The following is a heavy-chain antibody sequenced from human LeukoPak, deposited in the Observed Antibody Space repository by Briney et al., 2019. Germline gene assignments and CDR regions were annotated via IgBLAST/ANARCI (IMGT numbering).Heavy chain of an antibody. J-gene: IGHJ4*02. V-gene: IGHV3-30*02. CDR2: IRYDGSNK. CDR3: AKGHDFWSPFDY. D-gene: IGHD3-3*01. CDR1: GFTFSSYG. Sequence: QSGGSLRLSCAASGFTFSSYGMHWVRQAPGKGLEGVAFIRYDGSNKYYADSVKGRFTISRDNSKNTLYLQMNSLRAEDTAVYYCAKGHDFWSPFDYWGQGTLVTVSS.